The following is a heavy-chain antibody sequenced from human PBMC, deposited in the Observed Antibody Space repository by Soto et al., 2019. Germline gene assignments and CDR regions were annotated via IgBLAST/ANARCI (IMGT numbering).Heavy chain of an antibody. D-gene: IGHD6-19*01. CDR1: GFTFSSDW. CDR2: LNGDGTSA. CDR3: ARGPFGWYGFDY. Sequence: EVQLVESGGGLVQPGGSLRLSCAGSGFTFSSDWMHWVRQDPGKGLVWVSRLNGDGTSASYADAVKGRFTISRDNAKNSLFLQMNSLTAEDTALYYCARGPFGWYGFDYWGQGTVVTVSS. J-gene: IGHJ4*02. V-gene: IGHV3-74*01.